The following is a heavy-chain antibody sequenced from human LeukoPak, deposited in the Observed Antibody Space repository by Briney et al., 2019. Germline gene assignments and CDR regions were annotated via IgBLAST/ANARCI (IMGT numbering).Heavy chain of an antibody. J-gene: IGHJ4*02. V-gene: IGHV3-48*01. Sequence: PGGSLRLSCAASGFTFSSYSMNWVRQAPGKGLEWVSYISSSSSTIYYADSVKGRFTISRDNAKNSLYLQMNSLRAEDTAVYYCARAKLGMSFDYWGQGTLVTVSS. CDR2: ISSSSSTI. CDR1: GFTFSSYS. CDR3: ARAKLGMSFDY. D-gene: IGHD7-27*01.